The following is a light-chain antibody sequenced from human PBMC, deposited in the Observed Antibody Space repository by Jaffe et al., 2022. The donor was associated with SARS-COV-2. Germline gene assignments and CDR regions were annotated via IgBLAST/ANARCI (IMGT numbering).Light chain of an antibody. V-gene: IGKV1-9*01. Sequence: DIQLTQSPSFLSASVGDRVTITCRASQGISNDCLAWYQQKPGKAPKLLIYAASALQSGVPSRFSGSGSGTDFTLTISSLQPEDFATYYCQQLNNYPITFGQGTRLEIK. CDR2: AAS. J-gene: IGKJ5*01. CDR1: QGISND. CDR3: QQLNNYPIT.